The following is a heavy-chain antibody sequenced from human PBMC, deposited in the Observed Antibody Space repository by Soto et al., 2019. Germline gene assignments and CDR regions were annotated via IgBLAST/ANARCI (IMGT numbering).Heavy chain of an antibody. CDR2: IIPIFGTA. D-gene: IGHD1-26*01. Sequence: QVQLVQSGAEVKKPGSSVKVSCKASGGTFSSYAISWVRQAPGQGLEWMGGIIPIFGTADYAQKFQGRVTITADESTSTASMELSSMRSEDTAVYYCASHRGSSPEGRYYDGMDVWGQGTTVTVSS. CDR3: ASHRGSSPEGRYYDGMDV. CDR1: GGTFSSYA. V-gene: IGHV1-69*12. J-gene: IGHJ6*02.